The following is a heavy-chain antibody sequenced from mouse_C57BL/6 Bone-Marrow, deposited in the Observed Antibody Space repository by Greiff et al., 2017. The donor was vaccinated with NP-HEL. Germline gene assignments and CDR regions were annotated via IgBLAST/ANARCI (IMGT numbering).Heavy chain of an antibody. V-gene: IGHV3-6*01. CDR3: ARDGDYYAMDY. CDR1: GYSITSGYY. J-gene: IGHJ4*01. CDR2: ISYDGSN. Sequence: ESGPGLVKPSQSLSLTCSVTGYSITSGYYWNWIRQFPGNKLEWMGYISYDGSNNYNPSLKNRISITRDTSKNQFFLKLNSVTTEDTATYDCARDGDYYAMDYWGQGTSVTVSS.